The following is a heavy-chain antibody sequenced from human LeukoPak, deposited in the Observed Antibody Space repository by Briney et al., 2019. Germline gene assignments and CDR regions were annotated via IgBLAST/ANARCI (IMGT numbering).Heavy chain of an antibody. J-gene: IGHJ6*02. D-gene: IGHD6-19*01. CDR3: VRDRWPGLGDF. V-gene: IGHV3-66*01. CDR2: VYGGGLT. Sequence: GESLKISCAASGFTVSDNYMSWVRQAPGKGLEWVSTVYGGGLTYYADPVKGRFTISRDNSKNTLYLQMSSLRAEDTAVYYCVRDRWPGLGDFWGQGTTVTVSS. CDR1: GFTVSDNY.